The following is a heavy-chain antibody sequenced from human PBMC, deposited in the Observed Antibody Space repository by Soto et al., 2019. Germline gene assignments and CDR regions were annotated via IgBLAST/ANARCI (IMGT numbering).Heavy chain of an antibody. J-gene: IGHJ4*02. CDR2: IFYSGST. CDR3: ARHFSVDHFDY. CDR1: GGNIRKSHNF. V-gene: IGHV4-39*01. D-gene: IGHD3-9*01. Sequence: PSEIHPLTYTVTGGNIRKSHNFWGWIRQPPGKGLGLIGSIFYSGSTYHNPSLKSRVTISVDRSNNQFSLKLTSVTAADTAVYYCARHFSVDHFDYWGQGALVTVSS.